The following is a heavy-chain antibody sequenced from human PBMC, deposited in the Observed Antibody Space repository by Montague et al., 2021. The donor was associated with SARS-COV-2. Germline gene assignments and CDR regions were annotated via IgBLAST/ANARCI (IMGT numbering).Heavy chain of an antibody. V-gene: IGHV4-59*01. D-gene: IGHD6-13*01. Sequence: SETLSLTCTVSGGSISSYYCSWIRQPPGRGLEWIGYIYYSGSNNXKPSLKSRVPISVDTSKNQFSLKLRSVTAAATAVYYCARDTEGYISSWYHDYWGQGTLVTVSS. J-gene: IGHJ4*02. CDR1: GGSISSYY. CDR3: ARDTEGYISSWYHDY. CDR2: IYYSGSN.